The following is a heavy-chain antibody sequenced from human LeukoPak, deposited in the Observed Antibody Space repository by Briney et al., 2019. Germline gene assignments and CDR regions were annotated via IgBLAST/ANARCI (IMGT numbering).Heavy chain of an antibody. D-gene: IGHD3-10*01. CDR2: IYHSGST. CDR3: AREGGTMVRGVIIRRWFDP. J-gene: IGHJ5*02. CDR1: GGSISSSNW. Sequence: ASETLSLTCAVSGGSISSSNWWSWVRQPPGKGLEWIGEIYHSGSTNYNPSLKSRVTISVDKSKNQFSLKLNSVTAADTAVYYCAREGGTMVRGVIIRRWFDPWGQGTLVTVSS. V-gene: IGHV4-4*02.